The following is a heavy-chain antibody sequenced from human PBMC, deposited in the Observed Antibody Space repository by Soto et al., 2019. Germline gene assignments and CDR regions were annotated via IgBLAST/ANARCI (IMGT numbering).Heavy chain of an antibody. CDR2: INPKSGGT. D-gene: IGHD2-8*01. J-gene: IGHJ6*02. Sequence: ASVKVSCKASGYSFTDYHIHWVRQAPGQGLEWLGRINPKSGGTSTAQKFQGWVTMTTDTSISTASMELTRLTSDDTAIYYCARGDSTDSSNGVCSFFYNRDMDVWG. CDR3: ARGDSTDSSNGVCSFFYNRDMDV. CDR1: GYSFTDYH. V-gene: IGHV1-2*04.